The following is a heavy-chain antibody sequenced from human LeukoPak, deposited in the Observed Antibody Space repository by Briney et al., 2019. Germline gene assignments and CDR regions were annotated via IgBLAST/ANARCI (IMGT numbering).Heavy chain of an antibody. V-gene: IGHV4-59*01. J-gene: IGHJ4*02. Sequence: PSETLSLTCTLSGGSISNYYWSWIRQPPGKGVEWVGYIYYSGSTNYNPSLKSRVTISVDTSKNQFSLKLSSVPAADTAVYYCARDRLYYFDYWGQGTLVTVSS. CDR2: IYYSGST. CDR1: GGSISNYY. D-gene: IGHD3-22*01. CDR3: ARDRLYYFDY.